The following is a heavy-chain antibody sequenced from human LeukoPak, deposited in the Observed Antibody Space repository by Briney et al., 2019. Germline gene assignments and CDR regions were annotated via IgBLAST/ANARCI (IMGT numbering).Heavy chain of an antibody. CDR1: GFTITTYA. J-gene: IGHJ4*02. Sequence: GGSLRLSCAASGFTITTYAVNWVRQAPGKGLEWVSTISGSGGSTYYADSVKGRFTISRDNSKNTLYLQMNSLRAEDTAVYYCAKVVTGIVVGGVFHYWGQGTLVTVSS. CDR2: ISGSGGST. D-gene: IGHD3-22*01. CDR3: AKVVTGIVVGGVFHY. V-gene: IGHV3-23*01.